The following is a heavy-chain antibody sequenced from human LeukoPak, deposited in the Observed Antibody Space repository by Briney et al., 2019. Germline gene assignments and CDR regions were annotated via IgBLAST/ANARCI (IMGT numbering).Heavy chain of an antibody. J-gene: IGHJ4*02. CDR2: IYYTGTT. CDR1: SGSISSTSSY. CDR3: ARDLSVIVVRYFDY. Sequence: SETLSLTCTVSSGSISSTSSYWGWIRQPPGKGLECIGNIYYTGTTYYNPSLKSRVTISVDTSKNQFSLKLSSVTAADTAVYYCARDLSVIVVRYFDYWGQGTLVTVSS. V-gene: IGHV4-39*07. D-gene: IGHD3-22*01.